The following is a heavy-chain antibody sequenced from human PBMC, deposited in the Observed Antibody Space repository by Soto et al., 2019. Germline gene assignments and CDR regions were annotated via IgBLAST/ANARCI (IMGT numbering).Heavy chain of an antibody. CDR1: GGTFSSYT. D-gene: IGHD5-12*01. CDR3: ARAEGVGGVNIVAKTNAFDI. Sequence: QVQLVQSGAEVKKPGSSVKVSCKASGGTFSSYTISWVRQAPGQGLEWMGRIIPILGIANYAQKFQGRVTNTADKSTSTAYMELSSLRSEDTAVYYCARAEGVGGVNIVAKTNAFDIWVQGTMVTVSS. V-gene: IGHV1-69*02. CDR2: IIPILGIA. J-gene: IGHJ3*02.